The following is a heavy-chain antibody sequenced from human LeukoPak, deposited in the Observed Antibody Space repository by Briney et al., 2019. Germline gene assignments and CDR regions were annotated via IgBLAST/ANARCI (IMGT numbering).Heavy chain of an antibody. Sequence: GGSLRLSCAASGLTFSRYAMHWVRQAPGKGLEYVSAINSQGIITYYEDSVKGRFTISRDNSKNTLYLQMNSLRAEDTAVYYCATTVVVMVFDYWGQGTLVTVSS. CDR1: GLTFSRYA. CDR3: ATTVVVMVFDY. V-gene: IGHV3-64*02. D-gene: IGHD3-22*01. CDR2: INSQGIIT. J-gene: IGHJ4*02.